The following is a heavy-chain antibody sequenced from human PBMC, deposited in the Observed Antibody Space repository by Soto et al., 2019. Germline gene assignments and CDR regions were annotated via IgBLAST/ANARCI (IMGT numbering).Heavy chain of an antibody. J-gene: IGHJ4*02. V-gene: IGHV4-39*01. CDR1: GGSISSSSYY. D-gene: IGHD6-13*01. CDR3: ANRGLIDGSEQQLGPVGRFDY. Sequence: QLQLQESGPGLVKPSETLSLTCTVSGGSISSSSYYWGWIRQPPGKGLEWIGSIYYSGSTYYNPSLKSRVTISVDTSKNQFSLKLSSVTAADTAVYYCANRGLIDGSEQQLGPVGRFDYWGQGTLVTVSS. CDR2: IYYSGST.